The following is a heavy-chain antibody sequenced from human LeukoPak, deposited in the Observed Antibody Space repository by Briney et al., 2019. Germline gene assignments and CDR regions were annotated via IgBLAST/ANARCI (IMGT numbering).Heavy chain of an antibody. Sequence: SVKVSCKASGGTFSSYAISWVRQAPGRGLEWMGGITPIFGTANYAQKFQGRVTITADESTSTAYMELSSLRSEDTAVYYCARDGGRDIRYCSGGSCYHYWGQGTLVTVSS. V-gene: IGHV1-69*13. D-gene: IGHD2-15*01. CDR1: GGTFSSYA. J-gene: IGHJ4*02. CDR2: ITPIFGTA. CDR3: ARDGGRDIRYCSGGSCYHY.